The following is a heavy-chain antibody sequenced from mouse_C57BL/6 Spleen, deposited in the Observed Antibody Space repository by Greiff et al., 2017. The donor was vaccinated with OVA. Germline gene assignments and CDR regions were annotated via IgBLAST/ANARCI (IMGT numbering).Heavy chain of an antibody. D-gene: IGHD2-2*01. J-gene: IGHJ4*01. V-gene: IGHV1-61*01. CDR2: IYPSDSET. Sequence: VQLQQPGAELVRPGSSVKLSCKASGYTFTSYWMDWVKQRPGQGLEWIGNIYPSDSETHYNQKFKDKATLTVDKSSSTAYMQLSSLTSEDSAVYYCARDGYDTGRYYAMDYWGQGTSVTVSS. CDR3: ARDGYDTGRYYAMDY. CDR1: GYTFTSYW.